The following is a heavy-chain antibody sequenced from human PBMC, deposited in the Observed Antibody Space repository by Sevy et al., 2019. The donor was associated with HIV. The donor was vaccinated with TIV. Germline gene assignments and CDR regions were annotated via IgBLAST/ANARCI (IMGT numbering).Heavy chain of an antibody. CDR1: GFTFSKYS. CDR2: LSFGCGQI. J-gene: IGHJ4*02. Sequence: GGSLRLSCAASGFTFSKYSMGWVRQPPGKGLEWVSTLSFGCGQINYADSVKGRFTISRDNSKSSVYLQMNNLRPEDTAVYYCAREGCTKPHDYWGQGILVTVSS. D-gene: IGHD2-8*01. CDR3: AREGCTKPHDY. V-gene: IGHV3-23*01.